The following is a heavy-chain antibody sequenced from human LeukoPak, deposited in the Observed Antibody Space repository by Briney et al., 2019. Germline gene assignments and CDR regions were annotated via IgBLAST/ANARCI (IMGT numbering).Heavy chain of an antibody. D-gene: IGHD1-14*01. Sequence: GGSLRLSCAASGFAFSTYGMHWVRQAPGKALEWVAVIWFDGSDDSYADSVKGRFTISRDNAENSLYLQMNSLRAEDTAVYYCARGPAIHAEYYFDYWGQGTLVTVSS. CDR2: IWFDGSDD. J-gene: IGHJ4*02. CDR1: GFAFSTYG. CDR3: ARGPAIHAEYYFDY. V-gene: IGHV3-33*01.